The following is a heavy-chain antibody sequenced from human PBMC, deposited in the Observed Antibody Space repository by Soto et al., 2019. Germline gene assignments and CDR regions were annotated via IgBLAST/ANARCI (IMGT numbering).Heavy chain of an antibody. D-gene: IGHD3-3*01. J-gene: IGHJ5*02. Sequence: QMQLVQSGPEVKKPWTSVKVSCKASGFTFTSSAMQWVRQARGQRLEWIGWIVVGSGNTNYAQKFQERVTITRDMSTSTAYMELSSLRSEDTAVYYCAADPHYDFWSGHDGGGWFDPWGQGTLVTVSS. CDR1: GFTFTSSA. CDR2: IVVGSGNT. CDR3: AADPHYDFWSGHDGGGWFDP. V-gene: IGHV1-58*02.